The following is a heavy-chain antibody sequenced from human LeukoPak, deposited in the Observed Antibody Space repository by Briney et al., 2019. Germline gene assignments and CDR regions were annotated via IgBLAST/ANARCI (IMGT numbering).Heavy chain of an antibody. J-gene: IGHJ4*02. CDR2: IYWDDDE. V-gene: IGHV2-5*02. CDR3: ARRQPDSSGSFFDY. CDR1: GFSLKTNGVG. Sequence: SGPTLVKPTQPLTLTCTVSGFSLKTNGVGVGWIRQPPGKALEWLALIYWDDDEYYSPSLKSRLTITKVTSKNQVVLTMTNVDPVDPATYYCARRQPDSSGSFFDYWGQGTLVTVSS. D-gene: IGHD3-22*01.